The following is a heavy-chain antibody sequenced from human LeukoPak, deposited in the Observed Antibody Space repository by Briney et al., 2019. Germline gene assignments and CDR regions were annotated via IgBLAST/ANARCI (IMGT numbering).Heavy chain of an antibody. J-gene: IGHJ5*02. CDR1: GYTFTSYD. V-gene: IGHV1-8*01. CDR2: MNPNSGNT. CDR3: ARSLPRMAFSFDP. D-gene: IGHD2-8*01. Sequence: ASVKVSCKASGYTFTSYDINWVRQATGRGLEWMGWMNPNSGNTGYAQKFQGRVTMTRNTSISTAYMELSSLRSEDTAVYYCARSLPRMAFSFDPWGQGTLVTVSS.